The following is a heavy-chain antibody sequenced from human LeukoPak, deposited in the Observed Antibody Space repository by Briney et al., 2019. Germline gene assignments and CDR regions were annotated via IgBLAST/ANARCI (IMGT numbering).Heavy chain of an antibody. CDR3: ARDYYESSGYYRPGDY. CDR2: IYYTGGT. D-gene: IGHD3-22*01. CDR1: GGSVSSNNYF. Sequence: PSETLSLTCTVSGGSVSSNNYFWIWMRQPPGRGLEWIGYIYYTGGTDYNPSLKSRVTISIDTSKNQFSLKLSSVTAADTAVYCCARDYYESSGYYRPGDYWGQGTLVTVSS. J-gene: IGHJ4*02. V-gene: IGHV4-61*01.